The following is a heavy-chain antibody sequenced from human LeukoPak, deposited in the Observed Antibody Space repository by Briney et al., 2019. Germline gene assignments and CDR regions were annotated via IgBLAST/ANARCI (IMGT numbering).Heavy chain of an antibody. D-gene: IGHD2-2*01. Sequence: SETLSLTCTVSGGSISSYYWSWIRQPAGKGLEWIGRIYTSGSTNYNPSLKSRVTMSVDTSKNQFSLKLSSVTAADTAVYYYARGSVVPAASSLYYYMDVWGKGTTVTVSS. CDR3: ARGSVVPAASSLYYYMDV. V-gene: IGHV4-4*07. CDR2: IYTSGST. CDR1: GGSISSYY. J-gene: IGHJ6*03.